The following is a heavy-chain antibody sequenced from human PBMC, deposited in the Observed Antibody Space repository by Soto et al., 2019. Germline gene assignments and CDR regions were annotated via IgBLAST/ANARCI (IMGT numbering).Heavy chain of an antibody. CDR1: GFTFSSYS. J-gene: IGHJ4*02. Sequence: EVQLVESGGGLVKPGGSLRLSCAASGFTFSSYSMNWVRQAPGRGLEWVSSISGSSSYIYYADSVRGRFTISRDNANNSLYLQMNSRRDEDTAVYYCAKGAAAAVYYFDYWGQGTLVSVSS. D-gene: IGHD6-13*01. V-gene: IGHV3-21*01. CDR2: ISGSSSYI. CDR3: AKGAAAAVYYFDY.